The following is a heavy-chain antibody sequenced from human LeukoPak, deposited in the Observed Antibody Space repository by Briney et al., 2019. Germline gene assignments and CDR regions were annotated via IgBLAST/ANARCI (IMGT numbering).Heavy chain of an antibody. J-gene: IGHJ4*02. V-gene: IGHV1-2*02. CDR1: GYTFTGYY. Sequence: ASVKVSCKASGYTFTGYYMHWVRQAPGQGLEWMGWINPNSGGTNYAQKFQGRVTMTRDTSISTAYMELSRLRSDDTAVYYCARVVDSWSGYELPLDYWGQGTLVTVSS. CDR2: INPNSGGT. CDR3: ARVVDSWSGYELPLDY. D-gene: IGHD3-3*01.